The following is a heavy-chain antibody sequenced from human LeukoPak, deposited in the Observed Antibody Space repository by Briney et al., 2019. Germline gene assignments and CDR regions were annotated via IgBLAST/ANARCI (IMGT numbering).Heavy chain of an antibody. J-gene: IGHJ4*02. V-gene: IGHV1-2*02. Sequence: ASVKVSCKPSGYTFTSYFVHWVRQAPGQGLEWMGWINPNSGGTNYAQKFQGRVTMTRDTSISTAYMELSRLRSDDTAVYYCAREWLPARDGIAVAGTFDYWGQGTLVTVSS. CDR3: AREWLPARDGIAVAGTFDY. D-gene: IGHD6-19*01. CDR1: GYTFTSYF. CDR2: INPNSGGT.